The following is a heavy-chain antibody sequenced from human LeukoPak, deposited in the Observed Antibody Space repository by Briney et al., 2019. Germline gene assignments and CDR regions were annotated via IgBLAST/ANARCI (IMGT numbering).Heavy chain of an antibody. V-gene: IGHV3-33*01. Sequence: GMSLRLSCAASGFTFSSFGMHWVRQAPGKGLECLAVIWYDGSQRYHADSVKGRFTISRDNSKNTVYLQMNSLRAEDTALYYCARYRSGTNDYWGRGTLVIASS. CDR3: ARYRSGTNDY. CDR1: GFTFSSFG. CDR2: IWYDGSQR. D-gene: IGHD1-14*01. J-gene: IGHJ4*02.